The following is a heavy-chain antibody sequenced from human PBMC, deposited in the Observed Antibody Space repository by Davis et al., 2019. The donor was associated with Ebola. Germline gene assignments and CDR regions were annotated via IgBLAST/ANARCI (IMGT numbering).Heavy chain of an antibody. D-gene: IGHD3-22*01. V-gene: IGHV3-73*01. CDR3: TSTYYYDSSGYYDY. CDR2: IRSKANSYAT. CDR1: GFTFSGSA. Sequence: GGSLRLSCAASGFTFSGSAMHWVRQASGKGLEWVGRIRSKANSYATAYAASVKGRFTISRDDSTNTAYLQMNSLKTEDTAVYYCTSTYYYDSSGYYDYWGQGTLVTVSS. J-gene: IGHJ4*02.